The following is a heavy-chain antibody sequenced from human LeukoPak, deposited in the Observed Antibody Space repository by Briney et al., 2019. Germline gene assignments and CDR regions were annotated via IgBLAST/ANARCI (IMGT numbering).Heavy chain of an antibody. CDR1: GFTFSSYA. Sequence: GGSLRLSCAASGFTFSSYAMSWVRQAPGKGLEWVSGISWNSGSIGYADSVKGRFTISRDNAKNSLYLQMNSLRAEDTALYYCAKDNLGATAGLSAFDIWGQGTMVTVSS. D-gene: IGHD1-26*01. J-gene: IGHJ3*02. V-gene: IGHV3-9*01. CDR2: ISWNSGSI. CDR3: AKDNLGATAGLSAFDI.